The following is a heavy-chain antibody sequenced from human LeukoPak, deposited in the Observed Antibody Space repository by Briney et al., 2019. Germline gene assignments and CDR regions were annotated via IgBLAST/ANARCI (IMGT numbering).Heavy chain of an antibody. CDR3: ARDSSGWSKNY. J-gene: IGHJ4*02. D-gene: IGHD6-19*01. CDR1: GFTFGTDA. Sequence: GGSLRLSCAASGFTFGTDAMTWVRQAPGKGLQWVSAISGSGGSTYYGDSVKGRFTISRDNSKNMMYLQMNSLRVEDTAAYYCARDSSGWSKNYWGQGTLVPSPQ. V-gene: IGHV3-23*01. CDR2: ISGSGGST.